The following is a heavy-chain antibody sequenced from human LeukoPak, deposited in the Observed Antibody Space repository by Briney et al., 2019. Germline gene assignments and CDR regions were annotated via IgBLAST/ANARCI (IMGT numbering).Heavy chain of an antibody. J-gene: IGHJ6*03. CDR3: ASSVGPAATGFHYYMDV. V-gene: IGHV1-18*01. D-gene: IGHD2-2*01. Sequence: ASVKVSCKASGYTFTSYGISWVRQAPGQGLDWMGWITPYNGNTNYAQKLQGRVTMTTDTSTSTAYMELRSLRSDDTAVYYCASSVGPAATGFHYYMDVWGKGTTVTVSS. CDR1: GYTFTSYG. CDR2: ITPYNGNT.